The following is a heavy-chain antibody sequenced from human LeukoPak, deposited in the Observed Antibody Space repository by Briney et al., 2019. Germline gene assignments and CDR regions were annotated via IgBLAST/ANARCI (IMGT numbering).Heavy chain of an antibody. V-gene: IGHV4-34*01. CDR1: GGSISSYY. CDR2: INHSGST. J-gene: IGHJ6*03. CDR3: ARVYGSGSWDYYYYYMDV. Sequence: SETLSLTCTVSGGSISSYYWSWIRQPPGKGLEWIGEINHSGSTNYNPSLKSRVTISVDTSKNQFSLKLSSVTAADTAVYYCARVYGSGSWDYYYYYMDVWGKGTTVTVSS. D-gene: IGHD3-10*01.